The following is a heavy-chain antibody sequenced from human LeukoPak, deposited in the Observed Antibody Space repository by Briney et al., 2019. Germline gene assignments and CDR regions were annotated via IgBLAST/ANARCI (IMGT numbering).Heavy chain of an antibody. V-gene: IGHV3-21*01. D-gene: IGHD3-22*01. CDR3: ARVGYYYDSSGYYVPN. J-gene: IGHJ4*02. CDR1: GFTFSSYS. Sequence: GGSLRLTCAASGFTFSSYSMNWVRQAPGKGLEWVSSISSSSSYIYYADSVKGRFTISRDNAKNSLYLQMNSLRAEDTAVYYCARVGYYYDSSGYYVPNWGQGTLVTVSS. CDR2: ISSSSSYI.